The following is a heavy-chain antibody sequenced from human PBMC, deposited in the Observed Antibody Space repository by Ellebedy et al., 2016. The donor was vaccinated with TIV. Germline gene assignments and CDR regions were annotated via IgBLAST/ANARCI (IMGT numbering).Heavy chain of an antibody. J-gene: IGHJ4*02. CDR2: SNHSGST. CDR1: GGSFSGYY. Sequence: SETLSLTXAVYGGSFSGYYWSWIRQPPGKGLEWIGESNHSGSTNYSPSLRSRVTISIDTSIHQFSLKLTSVTAADTAVYYCAGGRADVWELLAYWGQGTLVTVS. D-gene: IGHD1-26*01. CDR3: AGGRADVWELLAY. V-gene: IGHV4-34*01.